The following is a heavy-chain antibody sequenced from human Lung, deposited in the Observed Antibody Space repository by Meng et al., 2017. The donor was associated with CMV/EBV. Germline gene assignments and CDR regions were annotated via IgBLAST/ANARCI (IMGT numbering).Heavy chain of an antibody. V-gene: IGHV3-30*02. CDR1: GFAFSSYG. CDR3: AKDLGRAAYYAAWGVSPPPGFDY. CDR2: IRYDGSNQ. D-gene: IGHD3-3*01. J-gene: IGHJ4*02. Sequence: GGSXRLXXAASGFAFSSYGMHWVRQAPGKGLEWVVFIRYDGSNQYYADSVKGRFTISRDNSKNTLYLQMNSLRAEDTAVYYCAKDLGRAAYYAAWGVSPPPGFDYWGQGTXVTVSS.